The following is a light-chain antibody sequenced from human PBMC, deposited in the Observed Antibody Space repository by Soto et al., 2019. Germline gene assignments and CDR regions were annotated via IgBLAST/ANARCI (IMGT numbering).Light chain of an antibody. CDR3: QQYNSYWS. V-gene: IGKV1-5*01. Sequence: DIQLTQSPSTLSGSVGDRVTITCRASQSISSWLAWYQQKPGKAPKILIYDASSLESGVPSRFSGSGSGTEFTLTISSLQPDDFATYYCQQYNSYWSLGQGTKVDIK. CDR1: QSISSW. J-gene: IGKJ1*01. CDR2: DAS.